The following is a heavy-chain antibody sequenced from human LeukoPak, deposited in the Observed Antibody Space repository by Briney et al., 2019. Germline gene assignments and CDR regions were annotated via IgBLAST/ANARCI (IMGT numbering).Heavy chain of an antibody. V-gene: IGHV3-7*01. CDR2: IKRDGSEK. D-gene: IGHD1-26*01. J-gene: IGHJ3*01. CDR1: GFTFSNYC. CDR3: ARDPTSSWETAFDF. Sequence: GGSLRLSCAASGFTFSNYCMSWVRQAPGKGLEWVANIKRDGSEKNYVDSVKGRFTISRDNAKNSLDLQMNSLRAEDTAVYYCARDPTSSWETAFDFWGQGTMVTVSS.